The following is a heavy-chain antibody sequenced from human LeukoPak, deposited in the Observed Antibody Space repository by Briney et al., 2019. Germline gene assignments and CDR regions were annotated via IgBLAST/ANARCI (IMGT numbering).Heavy chain of an antibody. Sequence: GGSLRLSCAASGFTFSSYAMHWVRQAPGKGLEWVAVISYDGSNKYYADSVKGRFTISRDNSKNTLYLQMNSLRAEDTAVYYCARDLGQLGLWGQGTLATVSS. CDR2: ISYDGSNK. CDR1: GFTFSSYA. CDR3: ARDLGQLGL. J-gene: IGHJ4*02. V-gene: IGHV3-30-3*01. D-gene: IGHD6-13*01.